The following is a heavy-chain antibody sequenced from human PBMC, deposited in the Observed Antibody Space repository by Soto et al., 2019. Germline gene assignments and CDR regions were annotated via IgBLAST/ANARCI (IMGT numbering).Heavy chain of an antibody. CDR3: GRDPNGYYYYGMDV. Sequence: QVQLVESGGGVVQPGRSLRLSCAASGFTFSSYAMHWVRQAPGKGLEWVAVISYDGSNKYYADSVKGRFTISRDNSKNTLYLQMNSLRAEDTAVYYGGRDPNGYYYYGMDVWGQGTTVTVSS. V-gene: IGHV3-30-3*01. CDR2: ISYDGSNK. CDR1: GFTFSSYA. J-gene: IGHJ6*02. D-gene: IGHD1-1*01.